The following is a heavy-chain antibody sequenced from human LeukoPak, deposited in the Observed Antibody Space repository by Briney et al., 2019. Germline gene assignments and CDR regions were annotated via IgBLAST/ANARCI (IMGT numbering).Heavy chain of an antibody. Sequence: GGSLRLSCAASGFTFSSYWMSWVRQAPGKGLEWVANIKQDGSEKYYVDSVKGRFTISRDNAKNSLYLQMNSLRAEDTAVYYCARAGAAAHFWYSDLWGRGTLVTVSS. V-gene: IGHV3-7*01. CDR2: IKQDGSEK. CDR3: ARAGAAAHFWYSDL. CDR1: GFTFSSYW. D-gene: IGHD6-13*01. J-gene: IGHJ2*01.